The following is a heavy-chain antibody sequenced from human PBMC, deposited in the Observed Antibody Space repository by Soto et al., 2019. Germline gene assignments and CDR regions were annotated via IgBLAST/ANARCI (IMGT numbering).Heavy chain of an antibody. D-gene: IGHD2-2*01. CDR2: IWYDGSNK. J-gene: IGHJ6*03. Sequence: GGSLRLSCAASGFTFSSYGMHWVRQAPGKGLEWVAVIWYDGSNKYYADSVKGRFTISRDNSKNTLYLQMNSLRAEDTAVYYCARMPPRASYYYYMDVWGKGTTVTVSS. CDR3: ARMPPRASYYYYMDV. V-gene: IGHV3-33*08. CDR1: GFTFSSYG.